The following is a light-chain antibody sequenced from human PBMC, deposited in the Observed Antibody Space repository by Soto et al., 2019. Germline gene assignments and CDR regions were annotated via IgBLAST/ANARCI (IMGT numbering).Light chain of an antibody. V-gene: IGLV2-14*01. CDR2: DVS. Sequence: QSVLTQPASVSGSPGQSITISCTGTSSDVGGYKYVSWYQQHPGEAPKLMIYDVSNRPSGVSNRFSGSKSGNTASLTISGLQAEDEADYYCSSYTSSSTGVFGTGPKVTVL. CDR1: SSDVGGYKY. J-gene: IGLJ1*01. CDR3: SSYTSSSTGV.